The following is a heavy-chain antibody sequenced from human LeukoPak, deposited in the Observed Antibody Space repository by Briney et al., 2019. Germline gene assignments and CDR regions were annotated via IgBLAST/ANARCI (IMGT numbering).Heavy chain of an antibody. D-gene: IGHD4-17*01. CDR3: ARSRVTTYFDS. CDR2: IHPGDSDT. V-gene: IGHV5-51*01. Sequence: PGESLKISFKASGYTFTSYWIGWVRQMPGKGLEWMGIIHPGDSDTRYSPSFEGQVTISVDKSITTASLQWSSLKASDTAIYYCARSRVTTYFDSWGQGTLVTVSS. J-gene: IGHJ4*02. CDR1: GYTFTSYW.